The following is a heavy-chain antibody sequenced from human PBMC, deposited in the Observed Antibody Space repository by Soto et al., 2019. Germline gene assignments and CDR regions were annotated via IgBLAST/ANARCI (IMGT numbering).Heavy chain of an antibody. V-gene: IGHV4-59*01. Sequence: SETLSLTCTVSGGSISSYYWSWIRQPPGKGLEWIGYIYYSGSTNYNPSLKSRVTISVDTSKNQFSLKLSSVTAADTAVYYCARDRDYGSGTGLYYYMDVWGKGTTVTVSS. CDR1: GGSISSYY. J-gene: IGHJ6*03. D-gene: IGHD3-10*01. CDR3: ARDRDYGSGTGLYYYMDV. CDR2: IYYSGST.